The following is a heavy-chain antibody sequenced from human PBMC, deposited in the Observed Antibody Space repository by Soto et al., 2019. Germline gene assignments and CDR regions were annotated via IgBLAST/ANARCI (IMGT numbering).Heavy chain of an antibody. CDR1: GGSISSYY. Sequence: QVQLQESGPGLVKPSETLSLTCTVSGGSISSYYWSWIRQPPGKGLEWIGYIYYSGGTNYNPSLKSRVTISVDTSKNQFSLKLSSVTAADTAVYYCASRSIAAAGSGGWFDPWGQGTLVTVSS. CDR2: IYYSGGT. CDR3: ASRSIAAAGSGGWFDP. D-gene: IGHD6-13*01. J-gene: IGHJ5*02. V-gene: IGHV4-59*01.